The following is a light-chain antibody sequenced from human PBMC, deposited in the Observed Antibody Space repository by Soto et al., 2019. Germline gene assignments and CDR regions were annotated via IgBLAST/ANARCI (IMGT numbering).Light chain of an antibody. CDR3: QQYNNWPPEGT. Sequence: EIVVTQSPATLSVSPGERATLSCRASQSVRSNLAWYQQKPGQAPRLLIYGASTRATGIPARFSGSGSGTEFTLTISSLQSEDFAVYYCQQYNNWPPEGTFGPGTKVDIK. CDR1: QSVRSN. V-gene: IGKV3-15*01. CDR2: GAS. J-gene: IGKJ3*01.